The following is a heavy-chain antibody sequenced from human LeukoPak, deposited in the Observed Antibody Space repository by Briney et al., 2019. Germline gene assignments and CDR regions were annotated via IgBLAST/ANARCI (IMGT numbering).Heavy chain of an antibody. CDR1: GFTLSHAW. V-gene: IGHV3-15*01. Sequence: GGSLRLSCTVSGFTLSHAWMNWVRQAPGKGLEWVGRIKSKTEGGTTDYAAPVKGRFIISRDESEDKLYLQMNSLKTEDTAVYYCVTELSPVPNKFNWGQGTLVTVSS. CDR2: IKSKTEGGTT. D-gene: IGHD1/OR15-1a*01. CDR3: VTELSPVPNKFN. J-gene: IGHJ4*02.